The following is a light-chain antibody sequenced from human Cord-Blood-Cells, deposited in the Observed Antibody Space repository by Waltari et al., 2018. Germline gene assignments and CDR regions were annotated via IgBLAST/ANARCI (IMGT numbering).Light chain of an antibody. CDR2: EGS. CDR3: CSYAGSSTFEV. Sequence: QSALTQPASVSGSPGPSITISCTGTSRDVGSYNLVSWYQQHPGKAPKLMIYEGSKRPSGVSNRFSGSKSGNTASLTISGLQAEDEADYYCCSYAGSSTFEVFGGGTKLTVL. CDR1: SRDVGSYNL. J-gene: IGLJ2*01. V-gene: IGLV2-23*03.